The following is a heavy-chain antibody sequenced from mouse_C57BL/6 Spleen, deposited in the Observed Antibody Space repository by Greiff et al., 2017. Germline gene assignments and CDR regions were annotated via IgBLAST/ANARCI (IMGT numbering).Heavy chain of an antibody. V-gene: IGHV1-61*01. Sequence: QVQLQQPGAELVRPGSSVKLSCKASGYTFTSYWMDWVKQRPGQGLEWIGNIYPSDSETHYNQKFKDKATLTVDKSSSTAYMQLSSLTSEDSAVYYCAGLDGDCGSSYVAYWGKGTLVTVSA. CDR3: AGLDGDCGSSYVAY. D-gene: IGHD1-1*01. CDR1: GYTFTSYW. J-gene: IGHJ3*01. CDR2: IYPSDSET.